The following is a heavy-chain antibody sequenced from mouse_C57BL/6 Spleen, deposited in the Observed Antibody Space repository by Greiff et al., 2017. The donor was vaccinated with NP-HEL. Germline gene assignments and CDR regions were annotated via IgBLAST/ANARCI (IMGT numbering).Heavy chain of an antibody. CDR2: IYPRSGNT. CDR3: ARGDLYYSNYERAMDY. V-gene: IGHV1-81*01. CDR1: GYTFTSYG. J-gene: IGHJ4*01. Sequence: QVQLQQSGAELARPGASVKLSCKASGYTFTSYGISWVKQRTGQGLEWIGEIYPRSGNTYYNEKFKGKATLTADKSSSTAYMELRSLTSEDSAVYSCARGDLYYSNYERAMDYWGQGTSVTVSS. D-gene: IGHD2-5*01.